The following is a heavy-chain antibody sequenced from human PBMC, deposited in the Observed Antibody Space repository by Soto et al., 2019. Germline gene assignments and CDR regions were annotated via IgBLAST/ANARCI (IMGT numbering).Heavy chain of an antibody. V-gene: IGHV2-5*01. CDR1: DFSLTTRGVG. CDR3: THRSPAYGHDF. D-gene: IGHD3-10*01. CDR2: IYWNDDQ. J-gene: IGHJ4*02. Sequence: SGPKLVHPPQTLTLTCNFSDFSLTTRGVGVGWIRQPPGKALEWVALIYWNDDQRYNPSLKSRLTVTKDTSKNHVVLTMTNVDPLDTATYYCTHRSPAYGHDFWGPGTLVTVSS.